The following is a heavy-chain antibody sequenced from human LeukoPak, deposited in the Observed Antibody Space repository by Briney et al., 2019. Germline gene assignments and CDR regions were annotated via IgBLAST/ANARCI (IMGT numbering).Heavy chain of an antibody. V-gene: IGHV3-7*01. CDR3: ARMSSSGYFL. D-gene: IGHD3-22*01. CDR2: IKQDGSEK. CDR1: GFTFSNYW. J-gene: IGHJ4*02. Sequence: GGSLRLSCAASGFTFSNYWMSWVRQAPGKGLEWVANIKQDGSEKYYVDSMKGRFGISRDNAKNSLFQQMNSLRAEDTAVYYCARMSSSGYFLWGQGTLVTVSS.